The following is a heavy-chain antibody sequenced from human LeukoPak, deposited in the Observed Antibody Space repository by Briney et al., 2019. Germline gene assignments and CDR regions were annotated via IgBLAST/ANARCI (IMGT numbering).Heavy chain of an antibody. CDR1: GGSISSGGYY. D-gene: IGHD1-26*01. V-gene: IGHV4-31*03. CDR2: VYYSGST. CDR3: ARDRAGATCLGAFDI. Sequence: SQTLSLTCTVSGGSISSGGYYWSWIRQHPGKGLEWIGYVYYSGSTYYNPSLKSRVTISVDTSKNQFSLKLSSVTAADTAVYYCARDRAGATCLGAFDIWGQGTMVTVSS. J-gene: IGHJ3*02.